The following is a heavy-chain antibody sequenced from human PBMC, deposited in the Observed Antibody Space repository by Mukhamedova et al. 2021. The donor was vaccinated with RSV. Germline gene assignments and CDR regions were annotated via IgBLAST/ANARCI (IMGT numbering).Heavy chain of an antibody. CDR2: INHSGST. CDR3: ARGPFRPWLVNPYIDY. D-gene: IGHD6-19*01. V-gene: IGHV4-34*01. J-gene: IGHJ4*02. Sequence: GKGLEWIGEINHSGSTNYNPSLKSRVTISVDTSKNQFSLKLSSVTAADTAVYYCARGPFRPWLVNPYIDYLGRGTLVTVSS.